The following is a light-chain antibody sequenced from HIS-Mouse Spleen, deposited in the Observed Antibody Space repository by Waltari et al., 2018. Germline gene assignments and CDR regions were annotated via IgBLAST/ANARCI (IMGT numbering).Light chain of an antibody. CDR1: QGISSW. CDR3: QQYRT. CDR2: KAS. J-gene: IGKJ1*01. V-gene: IGKV1-5*03. Sequence: DIQMTQSPSTLSASVGDRVTITCRASQGISSWLAWYQQKPGKAPKSLIYKASSLESGVPARFSGSGSATKFTLTISGHQPDDFATYYCQQYRTFGQGTKVEIK.